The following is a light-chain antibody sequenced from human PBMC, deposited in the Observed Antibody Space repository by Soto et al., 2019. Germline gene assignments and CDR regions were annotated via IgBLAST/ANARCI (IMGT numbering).Light chain of an antibody. CDR2: EVS. V-gene: IGLV2-8*01. CDR3: SSYAGSNNFV. J-gene: IGLJ1*01. Sequence: QSVLTQPPSASGSPGQSVTISCTGTSSDVGGYNYVSWYQQHPGKAPKLMIYEVSERPSGLPDRFSGSKSSNTASLTVSVLQAEDEADYFCSSYAGSNNFVFGTGTKVTVL. CDR1: SSDVGGYNY.